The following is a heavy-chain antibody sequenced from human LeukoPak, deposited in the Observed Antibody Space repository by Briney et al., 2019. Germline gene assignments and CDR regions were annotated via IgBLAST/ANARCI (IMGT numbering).Heavy chain of an antibody. CDR3: AREDHSNYNY. V-gene: IGHV3-7*01. D-gene: IGHD4-11*01. J-gene: IGHJ4*02. Sequence: PGGSLRLSCAASGFIFNSYWMSWVRQAPGKGLEWVASIKEDGSEKYYVDSVKGRFTISRDNAKNSLYLQMNSLRAEDTAVYYCAREDHSNYNYWGQGTLVTVSS. CDR1: GFIFNSYW. CDR2: IKEDGSEK.